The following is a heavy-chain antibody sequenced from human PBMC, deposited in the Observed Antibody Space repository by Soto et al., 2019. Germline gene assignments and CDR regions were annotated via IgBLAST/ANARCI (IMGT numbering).Heavy chain of an antibody. J-gene: IGHJ6*03. CDR1: GFTFSSYA. V-gene: IGHV3-30*04. CDR3: ARDPVAAAGTDRYYYMDV. CDR2: ISYDGSNK. Sequence: GGSLRLSCAASGFTFSSYAMHWVRQALGKGLEWVAVISYDGSNKYYADSVKGRFTISRDNSKNTLYLQMNSLRAEDTAVYYCARDPVAAAGTDRYYYMDVWGKGTTVTVSS. D-gene: IGHD6-13*01.